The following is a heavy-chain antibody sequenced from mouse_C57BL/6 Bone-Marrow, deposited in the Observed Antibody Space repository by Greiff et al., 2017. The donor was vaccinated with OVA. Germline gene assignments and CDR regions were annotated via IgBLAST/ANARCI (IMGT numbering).Heavy chain of an antibody. J-gene: IGHJ3*01. Sequence: EVMLVESGGDLVKPGGSLKLSCAASGFTFSSYGMSWVRQTPDKRLEWVATISSGGSYTYYPDRVKGRFTISRDNAKNTLYLQMSSLKSEDTAMYYCAGYYGSSQAWCAYWGQGTLVTVSA. CDR2: ISSGGSYT. CDR3: AGYYGSSQAWCAY. CDR1: GFTFSSYG. D-gene: IGHD1-1*01. V-gene: IGHV5-6*01.